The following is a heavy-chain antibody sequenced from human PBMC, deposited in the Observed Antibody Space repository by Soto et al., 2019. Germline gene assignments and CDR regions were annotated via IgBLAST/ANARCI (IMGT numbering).Heavy chain of an antibody. CDR1: GFTFSSYA. J-gene: IGHJ4*02. D-gene: IGHD3-16*01. CDR3: AILGSPGYSFDY. V-gene: IGHV3-30-3*01. Sequence: PGGSLRLSCAASGFTFSSYAMHWVRQAPGKGLEWVAVISYDGSNKYYADSVKGRFTISRDNSKNTLYLQMNSLRAEDTAVYYSAILGSPGYSFDYWGQGTLVTVSS. CDR2: ISYDGSNK.